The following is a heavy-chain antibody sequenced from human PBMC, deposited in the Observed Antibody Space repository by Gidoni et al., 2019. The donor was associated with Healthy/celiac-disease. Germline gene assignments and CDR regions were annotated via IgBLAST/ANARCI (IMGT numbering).Heavy chain of an antibody. D-gene: IGHD6-19*01. J-gene: IGHJ1*01. Sequence: EVQLVESGGGLVQPGRSLRLSCAASGFTFDDYAMHWVRQAPGKGLEWVSGISWNSGSIGYADSVKGRFTISRDNAKNSLYLQMNSLRAEDTALYYCAKDSGSGSYAEYFQHWGQGTLVTVSS. CDR3: AKDSGSGSYAEYFQH. CDR1: GFTFDDYA. V-gene: IGHV3-9*01. CDR2: ISWNSGSI.